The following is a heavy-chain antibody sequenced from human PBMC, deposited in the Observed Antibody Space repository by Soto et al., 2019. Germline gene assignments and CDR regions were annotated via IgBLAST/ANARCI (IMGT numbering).Heavy chain of an antibody. CDR2: IWYDGSNK. CDR1: GFIFSSYG. CDR3: ARGISGYCSCISCYSDYYYGMDV. V-gene: IGHV3-33*01. D-gene: IGHD2-2*01. Sequence: QVQLVESGGGVVQPGRSLRLSCAASGFIFSSYGMHWVRQAPGKGLEWVAAIWYDGSNKYYGDSVKGRFTISRDNSKNTLHLQMNSLRVEDTAVYSCARGISGYCSCISCYSDYYYGMDVWGQGTTVTVSS. J-gene: IGHJ6*02.